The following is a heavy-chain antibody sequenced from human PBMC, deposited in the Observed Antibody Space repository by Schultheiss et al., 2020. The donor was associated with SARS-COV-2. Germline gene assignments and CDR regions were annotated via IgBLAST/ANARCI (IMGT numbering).Heavy chain of an antibody. Sequence: GESLKISCAASGFTFGSYAMSWVRQAPGKGLEWVSTIGDDGRNTYYADSVKGRFTISRDNSKNTLYLQMNSLRAEDTAVYYCAKTVVLGVWGQGTTVTVSS. CDR2: IGDDGRNT. CDR3: AKTVVLGV. CDR1: GFTFGSYA. D-gene: IGHD3-16*01. J-gene: IGHJ6*02. V-gene: IGHV3-23*01.